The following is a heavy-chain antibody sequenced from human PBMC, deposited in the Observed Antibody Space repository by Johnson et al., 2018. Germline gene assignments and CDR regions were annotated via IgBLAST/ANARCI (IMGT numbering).Heavy chain of an antibody. Sequence: QVQLVQSGGGVVQXGRSLRLSCAASGFSFSSYVMHWVRQAPGEGLEWVANIWSDGGNINYGDAVKGRFTISRDNSKNTLYMEMNSLRVEDTAVYYCASELGAGPTALCFDFWGRGTMVTVSS. CDR2: IWSDGGNI. J-gene: IGHJ3*01. CDR3: ASELGAGPTALCFDF. CDR1: GFSFSSYV. D-gene: IGHD2-21*02. V-gene: IGHV3-33*01.